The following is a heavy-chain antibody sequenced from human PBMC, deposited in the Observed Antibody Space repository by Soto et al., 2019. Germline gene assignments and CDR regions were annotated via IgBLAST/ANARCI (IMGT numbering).Heavy chain of an antibody. CDR3: TRAFWSGYYPFDY. Sequence: PVGSLRLSCTASGFTFGDYAMSWVRQAPGKGLEWVGFIRSKAYGGTTEYAASVKGRFTISRDDSKSIAYLQMNSLKTEDTAVYYCTRAFWSGYYPFDYWGQGTLVTVSS. CDR1: GFTFGDYA. CDR2: IRSKAYGGTT. J-gene: IGHJ4*02. V-gene: IGHV3-49*04. D-gene: IGHD3-3*01.